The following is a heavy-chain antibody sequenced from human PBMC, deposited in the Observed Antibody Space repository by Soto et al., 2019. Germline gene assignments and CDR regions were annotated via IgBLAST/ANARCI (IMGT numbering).Heavy chain of an antibody. J-gene: IGHJ5*01. CDR2: IYYSGST. CDR3: ARVPYWFDS. V-gene: IGHV4-59*11. CDR1: GGSISSHY. Sequence: SETLSLTCTFSGGSISSHYWSWIRQPPGKGLEWIGYIYYSGSTNYNPSLKSRVTISVDTSKNQFSLKLSSVTAADTAVYYCARVPYWFDSWGQGTLVTVS.